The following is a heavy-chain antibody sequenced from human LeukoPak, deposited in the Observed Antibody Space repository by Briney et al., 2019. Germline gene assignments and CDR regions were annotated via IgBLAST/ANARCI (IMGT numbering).Heavy chain of an antibody. CDR1: GGSISSGGYS. CDR2: IYHSGST. J-gene: IGHJ4*02. V-gene: IGHV4-30-2*01. CDR3: ARVFVVVPAANELYFDY. Sequence: PSETLSLTCAVSGGSISSGGYSWSWIRQPPGKGLEWIGYIYHSGSTYYNPSLKSRVTISVDRSKNQFSLKLSSVTAADTAVYYCARVFVVVPAANELYFDYWGQGTLVTVSS. D-gene: IGHD2-2*01.